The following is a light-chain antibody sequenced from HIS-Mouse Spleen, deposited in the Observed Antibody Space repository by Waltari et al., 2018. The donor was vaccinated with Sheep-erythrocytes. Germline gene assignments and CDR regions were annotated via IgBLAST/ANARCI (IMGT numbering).Light chain of an antibody. CDR3: CSYAGSYNHV. J-gene: IGLJ1*01. CDR1: SSDVGGYNY. Sequence: QSALTQPRSVSGSPGQSVTISCTGTSSDVGGYNYVSWYQQHPGKAPKLMIYDVSKRPSGVPDRFSGSKSGNTASLIISGLQAEDEADYYCCSYAGSYNHVFGTGTKVTVL. CDR2: DVS. V-gene: IGLV2-11*01.